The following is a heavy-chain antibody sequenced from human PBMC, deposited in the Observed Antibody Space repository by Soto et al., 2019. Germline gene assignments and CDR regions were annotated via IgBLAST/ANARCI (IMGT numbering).Heavy chain of an antibody. D-gene: IGHD1-7*01. Sequence: GESLKISCAASGFTFSGSAMHWVRQASGKGLEWVGRIRSKANSYATAYAASVKGRFTISRDDSKNTAYLQMNSLKTEDTAVYYCTSGSELDGAFDIWGQGTMVTVSS. CDR1: GFTFSGSA. CDR2: IRSKANSYAT. V-gene: IGHV3-73*01. J-gene: IGHJ3*02. CDR3: TSGSELDGAFDI.